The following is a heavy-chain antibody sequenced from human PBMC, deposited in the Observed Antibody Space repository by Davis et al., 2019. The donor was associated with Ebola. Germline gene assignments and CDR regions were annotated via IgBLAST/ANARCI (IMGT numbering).Heavy chain of an antibody. J-gene: IGHJ4*02. Sequence: LRLSCTVSSGSISSGGRYWSWIRQPPGMGLEWIGYIYYSGSTNYNPSLKSRVTISVDTSKNQFSLKLSSVTAADTAVYYWASGYSSSWYNYWGQGTLVTVSS. D-gene: IGHD6-13*01. CDR2: IYYSGST. CDR3: ASGYSSSWYNY. V-gene: IGHV4-61*08. CDR1: SGSISSGGRY.